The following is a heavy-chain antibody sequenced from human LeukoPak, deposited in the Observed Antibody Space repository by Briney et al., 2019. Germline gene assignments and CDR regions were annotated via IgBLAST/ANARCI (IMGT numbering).Heavy chain of an antibody. J-gene: IGHJ3*02. Sequence: GGSLRLSCAASGFTFSSYEMNWVRQAPGKGLEWVSYINTRGTTIYYADSVKGRFTISRDNAKNSLYLQMNSLRAEDTAVYYCARDLWVATIFPGAFDIWGQGTMVTVSS. CDR3: ARDLWVATIFPGAFDI. D-gene: IGHD5-24*01. CDR1: GFTFSSYE. CDR2: INTRGTTI. V-gene: IGHV3-48*03.